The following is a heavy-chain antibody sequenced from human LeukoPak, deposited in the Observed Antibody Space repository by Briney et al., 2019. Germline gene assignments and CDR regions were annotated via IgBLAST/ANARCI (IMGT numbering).Heavy chain of an antibody. D-gene: IGHD3-22*01. CDR3: AREYYYDSSGYYYVLDY. CDR1: GFTFSSYS. V-gene: IGHV3-21*01. CDR2: ISSSSSYI. Sequence: GGSLRLSCAASGFTFSSYSMNWVRQAPGKGLEWVSSISSSSSYIYSADSVKGRFTISRDNAKNSLYLQMNSLRAEDTAVYYCAREYYYDSSGYYYVLDYWGQGTLVTVSS. J-gene: IGHJ4*02.